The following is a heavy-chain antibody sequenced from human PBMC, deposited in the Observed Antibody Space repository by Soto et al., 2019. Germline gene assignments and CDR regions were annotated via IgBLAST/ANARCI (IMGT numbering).Heavy chain of an antibody. J-gene: IGHJ4*02. D-gene: IGHD2-15*01. Sequence: GGSLRLSCAASGFTFSSYAMSWVRQAPGKGLEWVSAISGSGGSTYYADSVKGRFTISRDNSKNTLYLQMNSLRAEDTAVYYCAKNLGYCSGGSCPRGFDYFDYWGQGTLVTVSS. CDR1: GFTFSSYA. CDR3: AKNLGYCSGGSCPRGFDYFDY. CDR2: ISGSGGST. V-gene: IGHV3-23*01.